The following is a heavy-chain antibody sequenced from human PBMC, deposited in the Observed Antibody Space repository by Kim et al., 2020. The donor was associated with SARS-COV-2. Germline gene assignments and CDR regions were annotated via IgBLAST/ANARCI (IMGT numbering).Heavy chain of an antibody. CDR3: AREYYYGSGSYYPSDY. D-gene: IGHD3-10*01. V-gene: IGHV3-11*04. Sequence: SVKGRFTISSDNAKNSLYLQMNSLRAEDTAVYYCAREYYYGSGSYYPSDYWGQGTLVTVSS. J-gene: IGHJ4*02.